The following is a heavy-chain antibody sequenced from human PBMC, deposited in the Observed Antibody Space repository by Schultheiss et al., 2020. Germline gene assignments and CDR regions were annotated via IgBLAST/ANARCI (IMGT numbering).Heavy chain of an antibody. Sequence: GSLRLSCTVSGGSISSYYWSWIRQPPGKGLEWIGYIYYSGSTNYNPSLKSRVTISVDTSKNQFSLKLSSVTAADTAVYYCARSVGGMDVWGQGTTVTVSS. CDR3: ARSVGGMDV. D-gene: IGHD3-10*01. CDR1: GGSISSYY. J-gene: IGHJ6*02. V-gene: IGHV4-59*08. CDR2: IYYSGST.